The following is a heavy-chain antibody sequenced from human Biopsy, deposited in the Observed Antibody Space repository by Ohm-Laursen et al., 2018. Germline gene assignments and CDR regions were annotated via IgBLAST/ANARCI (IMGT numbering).Heavy chain of an antibody. Sequence: SDTLSLTWNVSGGDINNYYWSWTRQPAGKGLEWIGRIYPGGSTNYNPSLKSRVTMSVDTSKKQLSLRLRSVTAADTAMYYCASVVLGPTNDAFDLWGQGTMVVVSS. CDR1: GGDINNYY. CDR3: ASVVLGPTNDAFDL. CDR2: IYPGGST. V-gene: IGHV4-4*07. J-gene: IGHJ3*01. D-gene: IGHD3-22*01.